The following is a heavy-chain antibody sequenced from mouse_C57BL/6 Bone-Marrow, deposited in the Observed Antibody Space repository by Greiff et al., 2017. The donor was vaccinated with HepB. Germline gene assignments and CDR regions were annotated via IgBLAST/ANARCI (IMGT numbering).Heavy chain of an antibody. J-gene: IGHJ1*03. CDR2: IRSKSNNYAT. Sequence: EVQGVESGGGLVQPKGSLKLSCAASGFSFNTYAMNWVRQAPGKGLEWVARIRSKSNNYATYYADSVKDRFTISRDDSESMLYLQMNNLKTEDTAMYYCVRYYYGSSWGYFDVWGTGTTVTVSS. V-gene: IGHV10-1*01. CDR1: GFSFNTYA. CDR3: VRYYYGSSWGYFDV. D-gene: IGHD1-1*01.